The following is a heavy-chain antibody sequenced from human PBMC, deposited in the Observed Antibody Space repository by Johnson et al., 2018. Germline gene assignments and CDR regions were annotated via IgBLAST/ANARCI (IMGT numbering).Heavy chain of an antibody. CDR3: VAAYISGWYPHGMDV. J-gene: IGHJ6*02. V-gene: IGHV1-69*01. CDR2: IIPIFGTA. CDR1: GGTFSSYA. Sequence: QVQLGQAGAEVKKPGSSVKVSCKASGGTFSSYAISWVRQAPGQGLEWMGWIIPIFGTANYAQKFQGRVTITADESTSTAYLERSSLRSDDTAVSYCVAAYISGWYPHGMDVWGQGTTVTVSS. D-gene: IGHD6-19*01.